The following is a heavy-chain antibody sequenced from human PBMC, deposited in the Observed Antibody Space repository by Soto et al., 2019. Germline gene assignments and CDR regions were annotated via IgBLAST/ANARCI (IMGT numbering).Heavy chain of an antibody. J-gene: IGHJ5*02. Sequence: SGPTLVNPTETLTLTCTVSGFSLSNAGMGVSWIRQPPGKALEWLAHIFSSDEKSYSTSLETRLTVYKDTSKSQVVLTMTNMDPLDTATYYCARAVDRAISDIWFDPWGQGTQVTVSS. D-gene: IGHD5-18*01. CDR3: ARAVDRAISDIWFDP. CDR1: GFSLSNAGMG. V-gene: IGHV2-26*01. CDR2: IFSSDEK.